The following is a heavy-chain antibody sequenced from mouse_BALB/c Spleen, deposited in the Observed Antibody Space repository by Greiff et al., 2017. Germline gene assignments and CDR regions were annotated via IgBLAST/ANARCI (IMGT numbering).Heavy chain of an antibody. CDR3: ARALYRYDAYYAMDD. CDR1: GYTFTDYN. V-gene: IGHV1S29*02. D-gene: IGHD2-14*01. Sequence: VQLQQSGPELVKPGASVKISCKASGYTFTDYNMHWVKQSHGKSLEWIGYIYPYNGGTGYNQKFKSKATLTVDNSSSTAYMELRSLTSEDSAGYYCARALYRYDAYYAMDDWGQGTAGTGSS. CDR2: IYPYNGGT. J-gene: IGHJ4*01.